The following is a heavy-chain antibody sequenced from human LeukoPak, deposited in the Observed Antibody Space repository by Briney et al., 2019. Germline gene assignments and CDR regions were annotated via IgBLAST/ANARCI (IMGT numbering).Heavy chain of an antibody. CDR2: ISNSGST. CDR1: ETTTSNNI. J-gene: IGHJ4*01. V-gene: IGHV3-53*01. Sequence: SGALLRPSCAASETTTSNNIMCGGHPPREKGLGWGSVISNSGSTNYADYVKGRFTISRDNSKNTRYLQMNSLRAEDTAVYYCARDFPYDSSGFRPKGDYWGQGTLVTVSS. D-gene: IGHD3-22*01. CDR3: ARDFPYDSSGFRPKGDY.